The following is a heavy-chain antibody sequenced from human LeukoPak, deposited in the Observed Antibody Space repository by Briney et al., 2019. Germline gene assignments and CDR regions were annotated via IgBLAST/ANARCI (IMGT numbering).Heavy chain of an antibody. J-gene: IGHJ5*02. CDR1: GFTFSSYA. Sequence: GGSLRLSCAASGFTFSSYAMHWVRQAPGKGLEYVSAISSNGGSTYYANSVKGRFTISRDNSKNTLYLQMGSLRAEDMAVYYCARAPPYDFWSGHLWFDPWGQGTLVTVSS. CDR3: ARAPPYDFWSGHLWFDP. CDR2: ISSNGGST. D-gene: IGHD3-3*01. V-gene: IGHV3-64*01.